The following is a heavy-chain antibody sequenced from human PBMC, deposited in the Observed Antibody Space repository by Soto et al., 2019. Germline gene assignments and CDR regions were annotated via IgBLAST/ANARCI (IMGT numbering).Heavy chain of an antibody. D-gene: IGHD6-19*01. CDR3: EREEAVAGTDHWFDP. Sequence: ASLKVSCKASVYTFTSYYMHWVRQAPGQGLEWMGIINPSGGSTSYAQKFQGRVTMTRDTSTSTVYMELSSLRSEDTAVYYCEREEAVAGTDHWFDPWGQGTLVTVSS. CDR2: INPSGGST. CDR1: VYTFTSYY. J-gene: IGHJ5*02. V-gene: IGHV1-46*01.